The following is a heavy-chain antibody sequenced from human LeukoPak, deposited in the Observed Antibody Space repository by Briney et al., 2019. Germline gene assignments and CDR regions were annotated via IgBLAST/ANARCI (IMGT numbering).Heavy chain of an antibody. CDR1: GGTFSSYA. CDR2: IIPIFGTA. V-gene: IGHV1-69*05. D-gene: IGHD4-11*01. CDR3: ARGYYSNYGYYYYYYMDV. J-gene: IGHJ6*03. Sequence: SVKVSFKASGGTFSSYAISWVRQAPGQGLEWMGGIIPIFGTANYAQKFQGRVTITTDESTSTAYMELSSLRSEDTAVYYCARGYYSNYGYYYYYYMDVWGKGTTVTVSS.